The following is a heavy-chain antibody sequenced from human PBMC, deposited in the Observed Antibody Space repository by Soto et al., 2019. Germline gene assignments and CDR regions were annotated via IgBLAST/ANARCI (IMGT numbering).Heavy chain of an antibody. V-gene: IGHV3-23*01. D-gene: IGHD3-3*01. J-gene: IGHJ4*02. CDR1: GFTFSSYA. Sequence: GVSLRLSRTASGFTFSSYAMSSVRQAPGKGLEWVSAISGSGGSTYYADSVKGRFTISRDNSKNTLYLQMNSLRAEDTALNYSAKERADTIYWGQGTLVTVSS. CDR3: AKERADTIY. CDR2: ISGSGGST.